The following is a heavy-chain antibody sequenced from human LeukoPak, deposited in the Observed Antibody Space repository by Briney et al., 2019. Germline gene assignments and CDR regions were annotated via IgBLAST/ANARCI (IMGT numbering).Heavy chain of an antibody. CDR1: GFTFSSYA. CDR2: ITGSGGYT. D-gene: IGHD3-22*01. J-gene: IGHJ4*02. V-gene: IGHV3-23*01. Sequence: GGSLRLSCAASGFTFSSYAMTWVRQAPGKGLEWVSTITGSGGYTYYAVSVKGRFTISRDNSKNTLFLRMNSLRAEDTAAYFCAKQSLYDSSGHFHYWGQGTLVTVSS. CDR3: AKQSLYDSSGHFHY.